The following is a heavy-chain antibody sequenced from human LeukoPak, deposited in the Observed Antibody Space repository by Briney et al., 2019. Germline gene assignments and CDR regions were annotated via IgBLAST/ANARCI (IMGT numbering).Heavy chain of an antibody. CDR2: INPNSGST. D-gene: IGHD3-22*01. CDR1: GYTFTGYY. V-gene: IGHV1-2*02. CDR3: ARALRGVVVITLNY. Sequence: GASVKVSCKASGYTFTGYYMHWVRQAPGQGLEWMGWINPNSGSTNYAQKFQGRVTMTRDTSISTAYMELSRLRSDDTAVYYCARALRGVVVITLNYWGQGTLVTVSS. J-gene: IGHJ4*02.